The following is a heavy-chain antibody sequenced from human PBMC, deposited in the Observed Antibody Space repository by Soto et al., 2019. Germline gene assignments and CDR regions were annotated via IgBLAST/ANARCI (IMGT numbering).Heavy chain of an antibody. J-gene: IGHJ4*02. CDR2: IIPIFGTA. V-gene: IGHV1-69*12. D-gene: IGHD2-2*01. Sequence: QVQLVQSGAEVKKPGSSVKVSCKASGGTFSSYAISWVRQAPGQGLEWMGGIIPIFGTANYAQKFQGRVTISADESTSTAYMERSSLRSEDTAVYYCARDSRSRGWDYWGQGTLVTVSS. CDR3: ARDSRSRGWDY. CDR1: GGTFSSYA.